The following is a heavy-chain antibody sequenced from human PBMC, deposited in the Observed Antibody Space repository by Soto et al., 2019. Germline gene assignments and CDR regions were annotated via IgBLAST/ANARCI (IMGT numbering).Heavy chain of an antibody. CDR3: ARGPGGPDGPGDY. D-gene: IGHD2-15*01. CDR2: INAGNGKT. Sequence: QVPLVQSGAEVKKPGASVKVSCKASGYTFTSYAMHGARQAPGQRLEWMGWINAGNGKTKYSQKFQGRVTITRDTSASTAYMELSSLRSEDTAVYYCARGPGGPDGPGDYWGQGTLVTVSS. J-gene: IGHJ4*02. V-gene: IGHV1-3*01. CDR1: GYTFTSYA.